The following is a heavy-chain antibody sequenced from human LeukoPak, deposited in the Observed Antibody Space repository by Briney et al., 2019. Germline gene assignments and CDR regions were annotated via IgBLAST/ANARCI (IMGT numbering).Heavy chain of an antibody. Sequence: ASETLSLTCTVSGGSIWSGNYYWNWIRLPAGKGLEWIGRIYTSGSTNYNPSLKSRVIMSLDTSKNQVSLKLSSVTAADTAVYYCARASGFYDSGGYYSGFDCWGQGALVTVSS. CDR2: IYTSGST. J-gene: IGHJ4*02. D-gene: IGHD3-22*01. V-gene: IGHV4-61*02. CDR1: GGSIWSGNYY. CDR3: ARASGFYDSGGYYSGFDC.